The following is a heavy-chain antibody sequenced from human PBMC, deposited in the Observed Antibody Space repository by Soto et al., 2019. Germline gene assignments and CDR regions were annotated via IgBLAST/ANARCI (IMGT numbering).Heavy chain of an antibody. D-gene: IGHD6-13*01. Sequence: QVQLVESGGGVVQPGRSLRLSCAASGFTFSSYGMHWVRQAPGKGLEWVAVIWYDGSNKYYADSVKGRFTISRDNSKNTLYLQMNSLRAEDTAVYYCARDSSSSWNYYYGMDVWGQGTTVTVS. V-gene: IGHV3-33*01. CDR2: IWYDGSNK. CDR3: ARDSSSSWNYYYGMDV. J-gene: IGHJ6*02. CDR1: GFTFSSYG.